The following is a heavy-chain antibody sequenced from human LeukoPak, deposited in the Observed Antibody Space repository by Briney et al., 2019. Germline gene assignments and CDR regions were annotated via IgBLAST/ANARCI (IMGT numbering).Heavy chain of an antibody. CDR2: ISWSGDNT. Sequence: PGGSLRLSCAASGFTFNINAMSWVRQAPGKGLEWVAGISWSGDNTYYADSVKGRFTISRGHSKNTLYLQMNSLGAEGTGVYYCAKAYGEDWGQGTLVTVSS. CDR1: GFTFNINA. D-gene: IGHD4-17*01. V-gene: IGHV3-23*01. CDR3: AKAYGED. J-gene: IGHJ4*02.